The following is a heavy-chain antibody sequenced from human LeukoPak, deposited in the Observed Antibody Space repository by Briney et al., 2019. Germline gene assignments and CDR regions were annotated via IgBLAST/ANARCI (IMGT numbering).Heavy chain of an antibody. D-gene: IGHD2-2*01. CDR1: GFTFSSYW. Sequence: PGGSLRLSCAASGFTFSSYWMSWVRQAPGKGLEWVANIKQDGSEKYYVDSVKGRFTISRDNAKNSLYLQMNSLSAEDTAVYYCSTSIRGYSDYWGEGTLVTVSS. J-gene: IGHJ4*02. V-gene: IGHV3-7*01. CDR2: IKQDGSEK. CDR3: STSIRGYSDY.